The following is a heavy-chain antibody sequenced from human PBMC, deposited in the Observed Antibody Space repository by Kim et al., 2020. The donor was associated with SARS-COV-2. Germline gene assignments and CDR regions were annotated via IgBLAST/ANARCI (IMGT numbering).Heavy chain of an antibody. CDR3: VTDSDRQLLGYYYYYGLDV. Sequence: ASVKVSCKVSGDTLTQLSMHWVRQAPGKGLEWMGGFDPEVGEIIYAQKFQGRVTMTEDTSTDTAYMELSSLRSEDTAVYYRVTDSDRQLLGYYYYYGLDVWSQGTTVTVSS. CDR2: FDPEVGEI. CDR1: GDTLTQLS. D-gene: IGHD6-13*01. V-gene: IGHV1-24*01. J-gene: IGHJ6*02.